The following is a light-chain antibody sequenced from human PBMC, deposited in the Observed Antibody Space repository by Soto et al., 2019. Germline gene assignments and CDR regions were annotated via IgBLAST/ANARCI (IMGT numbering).Light chain of an antibody. CDR1: SSNIGDNP. CDR3: AAWDDSLNAL. J-gene: IGLJ1*01. CDR2: IND. V-gene: IGLV1-44*01. Sequence: QLVLTQPPSASGTPGQRVTISCSGSSSNIGDNPVNWYQQVPGAAPKLLIYINDQRPSGVPDRFSGSKSGTSASLAISGLQPEDEADYYCAAWDDSLNALFGTGTKLTVL.